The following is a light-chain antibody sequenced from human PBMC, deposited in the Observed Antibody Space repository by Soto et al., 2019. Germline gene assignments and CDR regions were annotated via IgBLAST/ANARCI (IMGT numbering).Light chain of an antibody. CDR2: DAS. CDR3: QQRSNWPLSYT. J-gene: IGKJ2*01. Sequence: EIVLTQSPATLSLSPGERATLYSRASQSVSSYLAWCQQKPGQAPRLLIYDASNRATGIPARFSGSGSGTDFTLTISSLEPEDFAVYYCQQRSNWPLSYTFGQGTKLEIK. V-gene: IGKV3-11*01. CDR1: QSVSSY.